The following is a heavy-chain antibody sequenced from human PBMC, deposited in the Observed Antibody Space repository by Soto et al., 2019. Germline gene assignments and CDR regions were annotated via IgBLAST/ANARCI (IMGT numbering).Heavy chain of an antibody. CDR2: ISAYNGNT. D-gene: IGHD1-26*01. J-gene: IGHJ4*02. CDR1: GYTFTSYG. V-gene: IGHV1-18*04. Sequence: QVQLVQSGAEVKKPGASVKVSCKASGYTFTSYGISWVRQAPGQGLEWMGWISAYNGNTNYTQKFQGRVTMTTDRSTSTAYLELRSLRSDDTAVYYCARDGDIVGATTDDYWGQGTLVTVSS. CDR3: ARDGDIVGATTDDY.